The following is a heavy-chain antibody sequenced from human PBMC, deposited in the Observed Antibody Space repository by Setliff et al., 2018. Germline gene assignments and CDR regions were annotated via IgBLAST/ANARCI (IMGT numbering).Heavy chain of an antibody. CDR2: IYYSGST. Sequence: SETLSLTCTVSGGSISSYYWSWIRQPPGKGLGWIGYIYYSGSTNYNPSLKSRVTISVDTSKNQFSLKLSSVTAADTAVYYCAREHGYSYGQTYYYYGMDVWGQGTTVTVS. CDR1: GGSISSYY. V-gene: IGHV4-59*01. D-gene: IGHD5-18*01. CDR3: AREHGYSYGQTYYYYGMDV. J-gene: IGHJ6*02.